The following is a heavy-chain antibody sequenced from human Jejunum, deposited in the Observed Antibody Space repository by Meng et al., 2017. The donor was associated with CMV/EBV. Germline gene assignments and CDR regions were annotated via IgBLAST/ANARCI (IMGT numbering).Heavy chain of an antibody. CDR2: IKQDGSEK. Sequence: LTFNNYWMSWVRQAPGKGLEWVANIKQDGSEKYYVDSVKGRFTISRDNAKNSLYLQMNSLRAEDTAFYYCARVNDYGGAHYGMDVWGQGTTVTVSS. CDR1: LTFNNYW. D-gene: IGHD4/OR15-4a*01. V-gene: IGHV3-7*01. CDR3: ARVNDYGGAHYGMDV. J-gene: IGHJ6*02.